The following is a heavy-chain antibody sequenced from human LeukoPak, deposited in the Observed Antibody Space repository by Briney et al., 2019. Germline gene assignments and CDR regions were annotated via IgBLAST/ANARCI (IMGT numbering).Heavy chain of an antibody. V-gene: IGHV3-23*01. D-gene: IGHD6-13*01. CDR1: AFTFSSYA. Sequence: GGSLRLSCAASAFTFSSYAMSWVRQAPGKGLEWVSAISGSSGNTYYADSVKGRFTISRDNSKNTLYLQMNSLRAEDTAIYYCAKPARVGAVDYWGQGTLVTVSS. J-gene: IGHJ4*02. CDR3: AKPARVGAVDY. CDR2: ISGSSGNT.